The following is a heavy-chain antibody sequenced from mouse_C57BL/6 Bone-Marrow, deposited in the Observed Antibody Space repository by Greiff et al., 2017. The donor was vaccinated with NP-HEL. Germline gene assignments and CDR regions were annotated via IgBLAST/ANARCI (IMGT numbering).Heavy chain of an antibody. D-gene: IGHD2-3*01. V-gene: IGHV1-55*01. CDR1: GYTFTSYW. CDR2: IYPGSGST. Sequence: QVQLQQSGAELVKPGASVKMSCKASGYTFTSYWITWVKQRPGQGLEWIGDIYPGSGSTNYNEKFKSKATLTVDTSSSTAYMQLSSLTSEDSAVYYCARGYYIYWYFDVWGTGTTVTVSS. CDR3: ARGYYIYWYFDV. J-gene: IGHJ1*03.